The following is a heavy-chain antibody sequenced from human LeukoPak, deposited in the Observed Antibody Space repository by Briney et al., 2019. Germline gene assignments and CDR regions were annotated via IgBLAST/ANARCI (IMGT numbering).Heavy chain of an antibody. Sequence: GGCLRLSCVASGHTFSRYWMYCARDDPGKGLVWGSGLKGDGSDITYAESVKGRYTISRDNAKNTLYLRMKSLRAEDTGVYYYARDLRAPPGYCGQGPLVTVSS. D-gene: IGHD7-27*01. V-gene: IGHV3-74*01. CDR1: GHTFSRYW. CDR2: LKGDGSDI. J-gene: IGHJ4*02. CDR3: ARDLRAPPGY.